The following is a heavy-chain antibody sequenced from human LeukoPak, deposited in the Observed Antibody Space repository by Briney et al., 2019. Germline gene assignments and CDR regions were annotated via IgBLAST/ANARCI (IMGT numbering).Heavy chain of an antibody. J-gene: IGHJ6*02. D-gene: IGHD2-2*02. CDR3: AEGEVVPAAIYGMDV. Sequence: GGSLRLSCAASGFTFSSYAMNWVRQAPGKGPEWVSLIKGSGDSTYYADSVRGRFTISRDNSKNTLYLQMNSLRGEDTAVYYCAEGEVVPAAIYGMDVWGQETTVTVS. CDR2: IKGSGDST. CDR1: GFTFSSYA. V-gene: IGHV3-23*01.